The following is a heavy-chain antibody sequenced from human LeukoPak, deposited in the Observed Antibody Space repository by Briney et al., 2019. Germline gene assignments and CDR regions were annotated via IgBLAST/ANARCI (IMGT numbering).Heavy chain of an antibody. Sequence: GGSLRLSCVGSGFTFDDYAMHWVRQAPGKGLEWVSGISWNSGRRGYADSVKGRFTISRDNAKTSLYLQMNSLRAEDTAVYYCASMRWLQSSVDYWGQGTLVTVSS. V-gene: IGHV3-9*01. CDR3: ASMRWLQSSVDY. J-gene: IGHJ4*02. CDR2: ISWNSGRR. CDR1: GFTFDDYA. D-gene: IGHD5-24*01.